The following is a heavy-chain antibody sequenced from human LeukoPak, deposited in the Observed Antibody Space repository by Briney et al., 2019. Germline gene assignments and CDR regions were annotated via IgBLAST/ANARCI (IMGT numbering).Heavy chain of an antibody. CDR2: ISPNSGGT. J-gene: IGHJ4*02. V-gene: IGHV1-2*02. CDR1: GYRFIDYY. Sequence: ASVKVFYKASGYRFIDYYIHWVRQAPGQGVEGMGWISPNSGGTTYAQNFQGRVTMTRHTSISTAYMEVNRLRYDDTAVYYCARLMSSGSYSFDYWGQGTLVTVSS. CDR3: ARLMSSGSYSFDY. D-gene: IGHD1-26*01.